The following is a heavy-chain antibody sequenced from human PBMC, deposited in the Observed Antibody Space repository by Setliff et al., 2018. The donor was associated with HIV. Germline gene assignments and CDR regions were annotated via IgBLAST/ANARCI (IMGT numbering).Heavy chain of an antibody. CDR1: SGSISTYY. CDR3: ARDSPGPQYYYYGMDV. V-gene: IGHV4-59*01. CDR2: IYYSGST. J-gene: IGHJ6*02. Sequence: SLTCTVSSGSISTYYWSWIRQPPGKGLEWIGYIYYSGSTNYNPSLKSRVTISVDTSKNQYSLKLSSVTAADTAVYYCARDSPGPQYYYYGMDVWGQGTTVTVSS.